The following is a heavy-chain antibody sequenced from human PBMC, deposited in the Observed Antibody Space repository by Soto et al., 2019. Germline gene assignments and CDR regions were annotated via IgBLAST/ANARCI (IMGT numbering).Heavy chain of an antibody. V-gene: IGHV5-51*01. CDR3: ARHGVSFGPFDY. D-gene: IGHD3-3*01. CDR1: QDIFTSNW. J-gene: IGHJ4*02. Sequence: GESLKISCQVPQDIFTSNWIGWLRQMPGKGLEWMGVIYPDDSDVKYNPSFQGQVTISVDKSISTAYLRWSRLRDSDTAMYFCARHGVSFGPFDYWGQGTPVTVSS. CDR2: IYPDDSDV.